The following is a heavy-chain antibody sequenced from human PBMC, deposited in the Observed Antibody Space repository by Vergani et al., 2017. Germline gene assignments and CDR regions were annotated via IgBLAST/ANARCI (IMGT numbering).Heavy chain of an antibody. CDR2: INPNSGGT. CDR1: GYTFTGYY. CDR3: ARVYFDWLPYYYYGMDV. J-gene: IGHJ6*02. Sequence: QVQLVQSGAEVKKPGASVKVSCKASGYTFTGYYMHWVRQAPGQGLEWMGWINPNSGGTNYAQKFQGRVTMTRDTSISTAYMELSRLRSDDTVVYYCARVYFDWLPYYYYGMDVWGQGTTVTVSS. V-gene: IGHV1-2*02. D-gene: IGHD3-9*01.